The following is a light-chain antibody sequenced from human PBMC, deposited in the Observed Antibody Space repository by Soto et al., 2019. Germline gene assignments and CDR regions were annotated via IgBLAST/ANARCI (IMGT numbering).Light chain of an antibody. J-gene: IGLJ1*01. V-gene: IGLV2-14*03. CDR1: SSDIGGYNY. CDR3: SSYKSSIGLRV. CDR2: DVA. Sequence: QSALTQPASVSGSPGQSITISCTGTSSDIGGYNYVSWYQQHPGKAPRLMIYDVANRLSGVSNRFSASKSGNTASLTISGLQAEDEADYYCSSYKSSIGLRVFGTGTKLTVL.